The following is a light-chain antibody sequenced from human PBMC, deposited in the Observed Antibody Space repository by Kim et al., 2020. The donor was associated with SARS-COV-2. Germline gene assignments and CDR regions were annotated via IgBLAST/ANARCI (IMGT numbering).Light chain of an antibody. V-gene: IGKV3-20*01. CDR3: QQYGSSPLLT. CDR1: KSSSSSY. J-gene: IGKJ4*01. Sequence: PGGGTTLPCRASKSSSSSYLAWYQQKPGQATRLLSCGASSRATGIPDRCSGSGSGKDFTLTISRLEPEDFAVYYCQQYGSSPLLTFGGGTKVDIK. CDR2: GAS.